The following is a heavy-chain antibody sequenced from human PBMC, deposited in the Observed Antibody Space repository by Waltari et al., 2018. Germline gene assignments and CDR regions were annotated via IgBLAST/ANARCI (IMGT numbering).Heavy chain of an antibody. CDR1: GGSISSYY. J-gene: IGHJ6*02. CDR3: ARRGYYDFWSGRNYYYDMDV. D-gene: IGHD3-3*01. CDR2: IYYSGST. V-gene: IGHV4-59*01. Sequence: QVQLQESGPGLVKPSETLSLTCTVSGGSISSYYWRWIRQPPGKGLEWIGYIYYSGSTNYNPSLKSRVTISVDTSKNQFSLKLSSVTAADTAVYYCARRGYYDFWSGRNYYYDMDVWGQGTTVTVSS.